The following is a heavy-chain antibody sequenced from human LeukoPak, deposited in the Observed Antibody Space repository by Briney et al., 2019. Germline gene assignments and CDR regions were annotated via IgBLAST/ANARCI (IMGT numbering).Heavy chain of an antibody. CDR2: INHSGST. CDR1: GGSFSGYY. J-gene: IGHJ4*02. V-gene: IGHV4-34*01. CDR3: VSPRGFSYGYFDY. Sequence: PSETLALTCAVYGGSFSGYYWSWIRQPPGKGLDWIGEINHSGSTNYNPSLKSRVTISVDTSKNQFSLKLSSVTAADTAVYYCVSPRGFSYGYFDYWGQGTLVTVSS. D-gene: IGHD5-18*01.